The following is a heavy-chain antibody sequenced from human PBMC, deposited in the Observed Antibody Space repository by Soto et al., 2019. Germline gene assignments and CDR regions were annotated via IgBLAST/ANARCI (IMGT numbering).Heavy chain of an antibody. CDR3: AGKGDYYYYGMDV. CDR1: GGSISSSSYY. J-gene: IGHJ6*02. V-gene: IGHV4-39*01. CDR2: IYYSGST. Sequence: SETLSLTCTVSGGSISSSSYYWGWIRQPPGKGLEWIGSIYYSGSTYYNPSLKSRVTISVDTSKNQFSLKPSSVTAADTAVYYCAGKGDYYYYGMDVWGQGTTATVSS.